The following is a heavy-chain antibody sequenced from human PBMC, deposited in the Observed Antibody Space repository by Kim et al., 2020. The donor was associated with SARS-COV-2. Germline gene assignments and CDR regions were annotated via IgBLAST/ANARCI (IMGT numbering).Heavy chain of an antibody. CDR3: AQYIYCSGGSCYSGY. J-gene: IGHJ4*02. V-gene: IGHV3-23*01. D-gene: IGHD2-15*01. Sequence: DSVKGRFTISRDNSKNTLYLQMNSLRAEDTAVYYCAQYIYCSGGSCYSGYWGQGTLVTVSS.